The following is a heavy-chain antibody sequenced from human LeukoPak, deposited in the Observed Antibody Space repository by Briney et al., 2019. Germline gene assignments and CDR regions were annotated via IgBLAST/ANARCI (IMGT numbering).Heavy chain of an antibody. V-gene: IGHV3-48*03. J-gene: IGHJ2*01. CDR2: ISSSGSTI. CDR3: ARGVYGDPRLYYWHFDL. CDR1: GFTFSSYE. Sequence: PGGSLRLSCAASGFTFSSYEMNWVRQAPGKGLEWVSYISSSGSTIYYADSVKGRFTISRDNAKNSLYLQMNSLRAEDTAVYYCARGVYGDPRLYYWHFDLWGRGTLVTVSS. D-gene: IGHD4-17*01.